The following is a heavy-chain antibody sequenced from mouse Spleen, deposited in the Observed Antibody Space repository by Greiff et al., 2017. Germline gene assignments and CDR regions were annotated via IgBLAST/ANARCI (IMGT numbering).Heavy chain of an antibody. J-gene: IGHJ3*01. V-gene: IGHV1-14*01. CDR3: AREETARATFFAY. CDR1: GYTFTSYV. D-gene: IGHD3-2*01. CDR2: INPYNDGT. Sequence: EVQLQESGPELVKPGASVKMSCKASGYTFTSYVMHWVKQKPGQGLEWIGYINPYNDGTKYNEKFKGKATLTSDKSSSTAYMELSSLTSEDSAVYYCAREETARATFFAYWGQGTLVTVSA.